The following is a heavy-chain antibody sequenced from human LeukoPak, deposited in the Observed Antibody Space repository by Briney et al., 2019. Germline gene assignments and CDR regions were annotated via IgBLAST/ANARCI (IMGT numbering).Heavy chain of an antibody. CDR3: ATDLVGTLGPFGA. D-gene: IGHD2-8*02. CDR2: IYSGGST. Sequence: AGGSLRLSCAASGFTVSSHYMSWVRQAPGKGLEWVSVIYSGGSTYYADSVKGRFTISRDNSKNTLYLQMVSLRAEDTSVFYCATDLVGTLGPFGAWGQGTLVTVSS. J-gene: IGHJ5*02. V-gene: IGHV3-66*01. CDR1: GFTVSSHY.